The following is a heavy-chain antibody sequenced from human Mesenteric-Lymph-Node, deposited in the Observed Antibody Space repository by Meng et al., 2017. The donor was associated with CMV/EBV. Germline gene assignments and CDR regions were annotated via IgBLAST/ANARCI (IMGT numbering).Heavy chain of an antibody. Sequence: QITLKGSGPTLVKPTQTLTLTCTFPGFSLSTSGVGVVWIRQPPGKALEWLALIYWDDDKRYSPSLKSRLTITKDTSKNQVVLTMTNMDPVDTATYYCAHSSGIAAAGPFYFDYWGQGTLVTVSS. V-gene: IGHV2-5*02. J-gene: IGHJ4*02. CDR1: GFSLSTSGVG. CDR3: AHSSGIAAAGPFYFDY. CDR2: IYWDDDK. D-gene: IGHD6-13*01.